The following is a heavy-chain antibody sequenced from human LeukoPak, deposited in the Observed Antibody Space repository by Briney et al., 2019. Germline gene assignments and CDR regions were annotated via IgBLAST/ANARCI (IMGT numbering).Heavy chain of an antibody. V-gene: IGHV1-24*01. CDR1: GYTLTELS. Sequence: ASVTVSCKVSGYTLTELSMHWVRQAPGKGLEWMGGFYPEGGETIYAQKFQGRVTMTEDTSTDTAYMELSSLRSEDTAVYYCATPQYYYGSGSYPSFDYWGQGTLVTVSS. J-gene: IGHJ4*02. D-gene: IGHD3-10*01. CDR3: ATPQYYYGSGSYPSFDY. CDR2: FYPEGGET.